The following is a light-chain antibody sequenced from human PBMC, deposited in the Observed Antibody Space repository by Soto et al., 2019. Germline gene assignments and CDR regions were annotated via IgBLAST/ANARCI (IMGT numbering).Light chain of an antibody. Sequence: EVVLTQSPATLSLSPGERATLSCRASQSVTKYLAWYQQKPGQALRLLLLSASSRLSDIPARFSGSGSGTEFTLTISGLQSEDVAVYYCHHFNTWPPKAFGQGTKVEFK. V-gene: IGKV3-15*01. CDR1: QSVTKY. CDR2: SAS. J-gene: IGKJ1*01. CDR3: HHFNTWPPKA.